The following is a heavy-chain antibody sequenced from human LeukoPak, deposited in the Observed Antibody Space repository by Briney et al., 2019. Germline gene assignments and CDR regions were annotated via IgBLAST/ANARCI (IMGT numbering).Heavy chain of an antibody. CDR1: GFTFDDYA. V-gene: IGHV3-9*01. CDR3: AKEYSPYYDFWSGYSGPFDY. J-gene: IGHJ4*02. CDR2: ISWNSGSI. D-gene: IGHD3-3*01. Sequence: PGGSLRLSCAASGFTFDDYAMHWVRQAPGKGLEWVSGISWNSGSIGYADSVKGRFTISRDNAKNSLYLQMNSLRAEDTALYYCAKEYSPYYDFWSGYSGPFDYWGQGTLVTVSS.